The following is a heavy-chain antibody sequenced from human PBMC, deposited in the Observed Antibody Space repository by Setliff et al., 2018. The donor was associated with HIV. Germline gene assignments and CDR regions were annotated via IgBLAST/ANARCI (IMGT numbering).Heavy chain of an antibody. V-gene: IGHV4-59*08. CDR1: GGSISSYY. CDR3: ATHGAQ. Sequence: SETLSLTCSVSGGSISSYYWSWIRQPPGKGLEWIGYIDDSGSTKYNPSLDSRVSITVDTSKNQFSLKLSSVTAADTAVYYCATHGAQWGQGTLVTVSS. D-gene: IGHD1-26*01. J-gene: IGHJ4*02. CDR2: IDDSGST.